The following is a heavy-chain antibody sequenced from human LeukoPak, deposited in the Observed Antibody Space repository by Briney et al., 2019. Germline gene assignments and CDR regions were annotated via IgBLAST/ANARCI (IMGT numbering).Heavy chain of an antibody. D-gene: IGHD3-10*01. CDR2: ISSDGSSK. V-gene: IGHV3-30-3*01. CDR1: RFTFGNNA. CDR3: ARDYSTSGNLDY. Sequence: PGGSLRLSCAASRFTFGNNAMHWVRQTPGKGLEWVSVISSDGSSKFYADSVKGRFTISRDNSKNTLYLQMNSLRTEDTAVYYCARDYSTSGNLDYWGQGTLVTVSS. J-gene: IGHJ4*02.